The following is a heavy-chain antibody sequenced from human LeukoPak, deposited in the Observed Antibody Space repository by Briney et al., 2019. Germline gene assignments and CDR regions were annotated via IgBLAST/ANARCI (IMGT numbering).Heavy chain of an antibody. CDR3: AKRGSGDGYYFDY. CDR2: MYYSGST. Sequence: SETLSLTCTVSGGSISSSSYYWAWIRQPPGKGLEWIGSMYYSGSTYYNPFLNSRVTISIDTSKNQFSLKLSSVTAADTAVYYCAKRGSGDGYYFDYWGQGTLVTVSS. V-gene: IGHV4-39*01. D-gene: IGHD2-15*01. CDR1: GGSISSSSYY. J-gene: IGHJ4*02.